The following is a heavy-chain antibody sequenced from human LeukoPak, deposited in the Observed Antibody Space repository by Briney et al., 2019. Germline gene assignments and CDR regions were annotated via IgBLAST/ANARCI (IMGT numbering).Heavy chain of an antibody. CDR3: ARDGAISSSWSRVWFDP. CDR1: GFTFSSYA. D-gene: IGHD6-13*01. Sequence: PGGSLRLSCAASGFTFSSYAMHWVRQAPGKGLEWVAVISYDGSNKYYADSVKGRFTISRDNSKNTLYLQMNSLRAEDTAVYYCARDGAISSSWSRVWFDPWGQGTLVTVSS. CDR2: ISYDGSNK. V-gene: IGHV3-30-3*01. J-gene: IGHJ5*02.